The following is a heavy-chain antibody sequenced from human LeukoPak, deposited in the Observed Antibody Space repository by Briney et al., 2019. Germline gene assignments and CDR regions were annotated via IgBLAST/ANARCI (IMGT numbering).Heavy chain of an antibody. CDR2: IYYSGST. Sequence: SETLSLTCAVSGGSISSYYWSWIRQPPGKGLEWIGYIYYSGSTNYNPSLKSRVTISADTSKNQFSLKLSSVTAADTAVYYCASFLAVAGTFTFDYWGQGTLVTVSS. J-gene: IGHJ4*02. CDR3: ASFLAVAGTFTFDY. V-gene: IGHV4-59*01. D-gene: IGHD6-19*01. CDR1: GGSISSYY.